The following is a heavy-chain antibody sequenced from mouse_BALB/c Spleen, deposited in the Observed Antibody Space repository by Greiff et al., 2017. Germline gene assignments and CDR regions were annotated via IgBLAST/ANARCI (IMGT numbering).Heavy chain of an antibody. J-gene: IGHJ4*01. Sequence: EVHLVESGPGLVKPSQTVSLTCTVTGISITTGNYRWSWIRQFPGNKLEWIGYIYYSGTITYNPSLTSRTTITRDTSKNQFFLEMNSLTAEDTATYYCARDRDYRYDGAMDYWGQGTSVTVSS. CDR3: ARDRDYRYDGAMDY. V-gene: IGHV3-5*02. D-gene: IGHD2-14*01. CDR2: IYYSGTI. CDR1: GISITTGNYR.